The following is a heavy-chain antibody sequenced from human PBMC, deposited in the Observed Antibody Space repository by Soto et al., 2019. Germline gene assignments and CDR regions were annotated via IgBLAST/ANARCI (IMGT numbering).Heavy chain of an antibody. V-gene: IGHV4-39*01. J-gene: IGHJ6*02. D-gene: IGHD6-13*01. Sequence: PSETLSLTCTVSGGSISSSSYYWGWIRQPPGKGLEWIGSIYYSGSTYYNPSLKSRVTISVDTSKNQFSLKLSSVTAADTAVYYCAGAQSSSWYTYYYGMDVWGQGTTVTVSS. CDR1: GGSISSSSYY. CDR2: IYYSGST. CDR3: AGAQSSSWYTYYYGMDV.